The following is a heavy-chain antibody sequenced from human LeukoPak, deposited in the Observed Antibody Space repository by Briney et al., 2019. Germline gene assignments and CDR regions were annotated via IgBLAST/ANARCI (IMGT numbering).Heavy chain of an antibody. CDR1: GYTFTSYG. D-gene: IGHD3-22*01. CDR3: AREFGGDDSSGYPYPFDY. Sequence: GASVKVSCKASGYTFTSYGISWVRQAPGQGLEWMGWISAYNGNTNYAQKLQGRVTMTTDTSTSTAYMELRSLRSGDTAVYYCAREFGGDDSSGYPYPFDYWGQGTLVTVSS. CDR2: ISAYNGNT. J-gene: IGHJ4*02. V-gene: IGHV1-18*01.